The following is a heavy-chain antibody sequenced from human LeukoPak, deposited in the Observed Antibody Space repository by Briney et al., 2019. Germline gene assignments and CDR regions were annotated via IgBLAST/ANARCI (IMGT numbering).Heavy chain of an antibody. J-gene: IGHJ4*02. CDR1: GYSFTSYC. D-gene: IGHD6-6*01. V-gene: IGHV1-69*05. CDR3: ARDLYSSSI. Sequence: EISCKVSGYSFTSYCIGWVRQLPGKGLEWMGIIPIFGTANYAQKSQGRVTITTDESTSTAYMELSSLRSEDTAVYYCARDLYSSSIWGQGTLVTVSS. CDR2: IIPIFGTA.